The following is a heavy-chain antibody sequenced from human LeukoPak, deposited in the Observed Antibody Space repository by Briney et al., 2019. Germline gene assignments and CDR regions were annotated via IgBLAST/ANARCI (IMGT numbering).Heavy chain of an antibody. J-gene: IGHJ6*03. CDR3: ARGGGSGTYYYYMDV. CDR2: IYYSGST. D-gene: IGHD6-19*01. V-gene: IGHV4-39*07. CDR1: GGSISSSSYY. Sequence: SETLSLTCTVSGGSISSSSYYWGWIRQPPGKGLEWIGSIYYSGSTNYNPSLKSRVTISVDTSKKQFSLKLSSVTAADTAVYYCARGGGSGTYYYYMDVWGKGTTVTISS.